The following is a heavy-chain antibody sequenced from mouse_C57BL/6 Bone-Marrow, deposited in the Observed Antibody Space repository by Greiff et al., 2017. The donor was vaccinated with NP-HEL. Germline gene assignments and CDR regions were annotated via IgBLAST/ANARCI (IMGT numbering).Heavy chain of an antibody. J-gene: IGHJ2*01. V-gene: IGHV1-26*01. Sequence: VQLQQSGPELVKPGASVKISCKASGYTFTDYYMNWVKQSHGKSLEWIGDINPNNGGTSYNQKFKGKATLTVDKSSSTAYMELRSLTSEDSAVYYCARSAGGCWDFDYWGQGTTLTVSS. CDR1: GYTFTDYY. CDR2: INPNNGGT. CDR3: ARSAGGCWDFDY. D-gene: IGHD3-3*01.